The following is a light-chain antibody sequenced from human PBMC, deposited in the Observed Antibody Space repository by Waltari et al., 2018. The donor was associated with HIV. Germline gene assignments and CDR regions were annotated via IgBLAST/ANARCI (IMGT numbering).Light chain of an antibody. V-gene: IGLV1-51*01. Sequence: QPVLTQPPSMSAAAGQSVTIPCSAHGFDLANYYIPWYQQPPRAAPKPLIYDTSERPSGIPDRFSGSKSDTSATLAITGLQTGDEAHYYCGTWDGSLNIGVFGEGTKLTVL. CDR2: DTS. J-gene: IGLJ2*01. CDR3: GTWDGSLNIGV. CDR1: GFDLANYY.